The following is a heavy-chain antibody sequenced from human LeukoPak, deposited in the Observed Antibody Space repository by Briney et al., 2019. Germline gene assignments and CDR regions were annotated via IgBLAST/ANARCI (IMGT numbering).Heavy chain of an antibody. J-gene: IGHJ6*02. V-gene: IGHV3-53*01. CDR1: GFSVSGHY. Sequence: GGSLRYSCAASGFSVSGHYMSWVRQAPGKGLEWVSILYTDGTTYYADSVRGRFTISRDSSTNTLYLQMSSLRADDTAVYFCARDRPYYDKGDMDVWGQGTMVTVSS. D-gene: IGHD3-22*01. CDR2: LYTDGTT. CDR3: ARDRPYYDKGDMDV.